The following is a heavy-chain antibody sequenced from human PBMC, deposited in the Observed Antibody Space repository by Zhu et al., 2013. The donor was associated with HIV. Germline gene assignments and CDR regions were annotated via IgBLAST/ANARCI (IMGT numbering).Heavy chain of an antibody. V-gene: IGHV4-38-2*02. J-gene: IGHJ4*02. CDR3: ARDLGDYYDSSGYWD. D-gene: IGHD3-22*01. Sequence: QVQLQESGPGLVKPSETLSLTCTVSGYSISSGYYWGWIRQPPGKGLEWIGSIYHSGSTYYNPSLKSRVTISVDTSKNQFSLKLSSVTAADTAVYYCARDLGDYYDSSGYWDWGQGTLVTVSS. CDR2: IYHSGST. CDR1: GYSISSGYY.